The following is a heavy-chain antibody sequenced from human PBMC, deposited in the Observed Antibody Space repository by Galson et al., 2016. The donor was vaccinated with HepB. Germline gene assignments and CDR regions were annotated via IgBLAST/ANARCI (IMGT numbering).Heavy chain of an antibody. Sequence: SLRLSCAASGFTLSDYWMNWVRQAPGKGLEWVANINRDGSEKNFVDSVKGRFTISRDNSKNTLYLQMNTLRAEDTAVYYCARDGTTPREFAAFDIWGQGTTVSVSS. CDR3: ARDGTTPREFAAFDI. V-gene: IGHV3-7*01. CDR1: GFTLSDYW. CDR2: INRDGSEK. D-gene: IGHD1-7*01. J-gene: IGHJ3*02.